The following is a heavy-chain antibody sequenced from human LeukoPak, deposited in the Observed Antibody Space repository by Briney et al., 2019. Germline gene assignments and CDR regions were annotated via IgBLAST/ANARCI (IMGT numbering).Heavy chain of an antibody. CDR1: GFTFSSYW. J-gene: IGHJ5*02. V-gene: IGHV3-48*01. D-gene: IGHD3-22*01. Sequence: GGSLRLSCAASGFTFSSYWMNWVRQAPGKGLEWVSYISKNGNTIYYADSVKGRFTISRDNAKKSLYLQMNNLRAEDTAVYYCARRDCDSIKCRGSNWFDPWGQGTLVSVSS. CDR2: ISKNGNTI. CDR3: ARRDCDSIKCRGSNWFDP.